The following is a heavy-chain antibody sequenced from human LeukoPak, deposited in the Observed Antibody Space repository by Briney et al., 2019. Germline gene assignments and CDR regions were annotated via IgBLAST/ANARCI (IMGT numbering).Heavy chain of an antibody. D-gene: IGHD1-26*01. CDR3: ARNIVGAFDY. V-gene: IGHV4-34*01. CDR2: IYHSGST. J-gene: IGHJ4*02. Sequence: ASETLSLTCAVYGGSFSGYYWSWIRQPPGKGLEWIGSIYHSGSTYYNPSLKSRVTISVDTSKNQFSLKLSSVTAADTAVYYCARNIVGAFDYWGQGTLVTVSS. CDR1: GGSFSGYY.